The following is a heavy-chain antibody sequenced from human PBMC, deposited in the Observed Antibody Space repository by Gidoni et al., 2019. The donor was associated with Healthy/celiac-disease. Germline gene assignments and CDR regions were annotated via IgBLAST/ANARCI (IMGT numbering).Heavy chain of an antibody. CDR2: IYYSGST. V-gene: IGHV4-39*01. CDR1: GGSISSSSYY. J-gene: IGHJ5*02. Sequence: QLQLQESGPGLVKPSENLSLTCTVSGGSISSSSYYWGWIRQPPGKGLEWIGSIYYSGSTYYNPSLKSRVTISVDTSKNQFSLKLSSVTAADTAVYYCARLERIRNWFDPWGQGTLVTVSS. D-gene: IGHD2-15*01. CDR3: ARLERIRNWFDP.